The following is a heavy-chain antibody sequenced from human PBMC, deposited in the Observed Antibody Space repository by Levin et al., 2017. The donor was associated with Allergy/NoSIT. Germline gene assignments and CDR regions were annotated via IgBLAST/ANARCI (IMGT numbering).Heavy chain of an antibody. J-gene: IGHJ4*02. CDR2: IDPSDSYT. D-gene: IGHD2-15*01. Sequence: GGSLRLSCKGSGYSFTSYWISWVRQMPGKGLQWMGRIDPSDSYTNYSPSFQGHVTISADKSVNTAYLQWSSLKASDTAMYYCARGGGGSSYDCWGQGTLFTFSS. CDR3: ARGGGGSSYDC. CDR1: GYSFTSYW. V-gene: IGHV5-10-1*01.